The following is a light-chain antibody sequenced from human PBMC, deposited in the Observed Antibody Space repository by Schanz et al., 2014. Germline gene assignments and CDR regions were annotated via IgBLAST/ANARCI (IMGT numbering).Light chain of an antibody. CDR2: GAS. CDR3: QQRSTWFS. CDR1: QSVSSSY. J-gene: IGKJ4*01. Sequence: EIVMTQSPATLSVSPGERATLSCRASQSVSSSYLAWYQQKPGQAPRLLIYGASSRATGIPDRFSGSGSGTDFTLTITSLEPEDFAVYYCQQRSTWFSFGGGTRVEIK. V-gene: IGKV3D-20*02.